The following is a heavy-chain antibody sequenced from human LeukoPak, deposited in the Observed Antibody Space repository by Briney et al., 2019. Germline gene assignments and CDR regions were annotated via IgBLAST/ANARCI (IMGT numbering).Heavy chain of an antibody. CDR2: ISYDGSNK. CDR1: GFTFSSYA. Sequence: PGRSLRLSCAASGFTFSSYAMPRVRQAPGKGQEWVAVISYDGSNKYYADSVKGRFTISRDNSKNTLYLQMNSLRAEDTAVYYCARAGGYNSYYFDYWGQGTLVTVSS. J-gene: IGHJ4*02. V-gene: IGHV3-30*04. CDR3: ARAGGYNSYYFDY. D-gene: IGHD5-24*01.